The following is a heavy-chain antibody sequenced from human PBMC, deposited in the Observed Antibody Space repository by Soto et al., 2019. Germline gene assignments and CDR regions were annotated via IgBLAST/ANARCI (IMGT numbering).Heavy chain of an antibody. CDR2: INHSGST. V-gene: IGHV4-34*01. CDR3: ARAHANPSYYYYYYGMDV. Sequence: SETLSLTCAFYGGYFGGYCWSWIRQNPGKGLEWIGEINHSGSTNYNPSLKSRVTISVDTSKNQFSLKLSSVTAADTAVYYCARAHANPSYYYYYYGMDVWGQGTTVTVSS. J-gene: IGHJ6*02. CDR1: GGYFGGYC.